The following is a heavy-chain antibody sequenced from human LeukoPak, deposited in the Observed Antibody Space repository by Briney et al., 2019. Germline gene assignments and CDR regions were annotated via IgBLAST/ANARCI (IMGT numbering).Heavy chain of an antibody. D-gene: IGHD5-12*01. CDR3: ARGRYSGYEGGSDY. CDR1: GFTVSSNY. J-gene: IGHJ4*02. Sequence: PGGSLRLSCAVSGFTVSSNYMSWVRQAPGKGLEWVSRIKTDGSATNYADSEKGRFTISRDNAKNTLYLQMNNLRVEDTGIYYCARGRYSGYEGGSDYWGQGTLVTVSS. CDR2: IKTDGSAT. V-gene: IGHV3-74*01.